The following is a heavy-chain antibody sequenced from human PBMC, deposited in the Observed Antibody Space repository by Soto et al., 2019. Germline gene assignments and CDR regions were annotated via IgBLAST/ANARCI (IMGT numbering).Heavy chain of an antibody. CDR1: GGAFSGYY. CDR2: INHRGNT. V-gene: IGHV4-34*01. Sequence: SATLSVTWPCYGGAFSGYYWSWLRQPPGKGLEWIGGINHRGNTNYNPSLKGRVTVSIDASKKQISLNLTSVTDADTAVYYCASVTFGGVVLAHWGQGTLVTVSS. CDR3: ASVTFGGVVLAH. J-gene: IGHJ4*02. D-gene: IGHD3-16*01.